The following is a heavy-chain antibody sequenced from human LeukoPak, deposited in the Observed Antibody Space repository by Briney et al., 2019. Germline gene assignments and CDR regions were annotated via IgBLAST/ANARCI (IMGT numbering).Heavy chain of an antibody. V-gene: IGHV1-3*01. CDR1: GYTFTNYA. J-gene: IGHJ4*02. CDR2: INAGNGNT. D-gene: IGHD1-26*01. Sequence: ASVKVSCKASGYTFTNYAVNWVRQAPGQRLEWMGWINAGNGNTKYSQKFQDRVTLTRDTSTSTAYMELRSLRSDDTAVYYCARDDEGSGSYHGGDYWGQGTLVTVSS. CDR3: ARDDEGSGSYHGGDY.